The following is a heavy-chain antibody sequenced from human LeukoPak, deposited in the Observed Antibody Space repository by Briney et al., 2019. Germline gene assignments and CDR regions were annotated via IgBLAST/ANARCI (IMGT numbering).Heavy chain of an antibody. V-gene: IGHV1-69*05. CDR2: IIPIFGTA. D-gene: IGHD4-17*01. CDR1: GGTFSSYA. J-gene: IGHJ4*02. CDR3: ARGHGDHEVYFDY. Sequence: SVTVSCKAAGGTFSSYAISWVRQAPGQGLEWMGRIIPIFGTANYAQKFQGRVTITTDESTSTAYMELSSLRSEDTAVYYCARGHGDHEVYFDYWGQGTLVTVSS.